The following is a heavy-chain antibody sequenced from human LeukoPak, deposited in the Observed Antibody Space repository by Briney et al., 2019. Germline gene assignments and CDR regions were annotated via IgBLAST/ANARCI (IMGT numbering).Heavy chain of an antibody. V-gene: IGHV3-23*01. CDR1: GFTFFNYA. Sequence: AGGSLRLSCAASGFTFFNYAMNWVRQAPGKGLEWVSAISGSGGSTYYADSVKGRFTISRDNSKNTLYLQMNSLRAEDTAVYYCARDSGRHSSSWYTYYSYYGMDVWGQGTTVTVSS. CDR2: ISGSGGST. D-gene: IGHD6-13*01. J-gene: IGHJ6*02. CDR3: ARDSGRHSSSWYTYYSYYGMDV.